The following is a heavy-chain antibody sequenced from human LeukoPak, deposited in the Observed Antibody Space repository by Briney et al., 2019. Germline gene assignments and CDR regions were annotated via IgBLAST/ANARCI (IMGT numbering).Heavy chain of an antibody. Sequence: GASVEVSCKASGYTFTSYYMHWVRQAPGQGLEWMGWISAYNGNTNYAQKLQGRVTMTTDTSTSTAYMELRSLRSDDTAVYYCARTIRVTHFDYWGQGTLVTVSS. J-gene: IGHJ4*02. CDR3: ARTIRVTHFDY. CDR1: GYTFTSYY. CDR2: ISAYNGNT. D-gene: IGHD5-24*01. V-gene: IGHV1-18*04.